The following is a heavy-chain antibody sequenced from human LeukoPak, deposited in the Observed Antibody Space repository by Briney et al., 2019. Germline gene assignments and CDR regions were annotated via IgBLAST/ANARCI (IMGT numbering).Heavy chain of an antibody. V-gene: IGHV3-21*04. CDR2: ISSSSSYI. D-gene: IGHD4-17*01. J-gene: IGHJ3*02. CDR1: GFTVSSNY. CDR3: ARTPDYGDYGDAFDI. Sequence: GGSLRLSCAASGFTVSSNYMSWVRQAPGKGLEWVSSISSSSSYIYYADSVKGRFTISRDNAKNSLYLQMNSLRAEDTAVYYCARTPDYGDYGDAFDIWGQGTMVTVSS.